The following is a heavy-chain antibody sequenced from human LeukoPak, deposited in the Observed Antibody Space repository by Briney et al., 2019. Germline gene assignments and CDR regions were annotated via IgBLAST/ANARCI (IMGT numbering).Heavy chain of an antibody. CDR1: GGSISSYY. Sequence: PSETLSLTCTVSGGSISSYYWSWIRQPPGKGLEWIGYIYYSGSTNYNPSLKSRVTISVDTSKNQFSLKLSYVTAADTAVYYCARDLGPNWFDPWGQGTLVTVSS. CDR2: IYYSGST. V-gene: IGHV4-59*01. J-gene: IGHJ5*02. CDR3: ARDLGPNWFDP.